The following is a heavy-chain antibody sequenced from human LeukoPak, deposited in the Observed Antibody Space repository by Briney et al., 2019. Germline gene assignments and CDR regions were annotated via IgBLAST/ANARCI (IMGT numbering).Heavy chain of an antibody. Sequence: PGRSLRLSCAASGFTFSSYAMHWVRQAPGKGLEWVAVISYDGSNKYYADSVKGRFTISRDNSKNTPYLQMNSLRAEDTAVYYCARDGGGDITMVYYFDYWGQGTLVTVSS. V-gene: IGHV3-30-3*01. CDR2: ISYDGSNK. CDR3: ARDGGGDITMVYYFDY. CDR1: GFTFSSYA. J-gene: IGHJ4*02. D-gene: IGHD3-10*01.